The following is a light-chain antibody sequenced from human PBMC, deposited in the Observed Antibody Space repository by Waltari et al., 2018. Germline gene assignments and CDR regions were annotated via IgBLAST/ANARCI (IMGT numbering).Light chain of an antibody. CDR2: VNSGGSH. J-gene: IGLJ2*01. Sequence: QVVLPQSPYASASLGAAVKITCTLRSGHSHYANAGHQQQPEKGPRYLMKVNSGGSHIKGAGIPDRFSGSSSGAERYLAISSLQSEDEADYYCQTWYTVNHVIFGGGTKLTVL. CDR1: SGHSHYA. V-gene: IGLV4-69*01. CDR3: QTWYTVNHVI.